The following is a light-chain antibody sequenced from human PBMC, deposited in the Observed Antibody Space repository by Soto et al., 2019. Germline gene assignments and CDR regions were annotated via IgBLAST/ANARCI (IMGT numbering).Light chain of an antibody. J-gene: IGLJ2*01. CDR2: TTN. Sequence: QSVLTQPPSASGTPGQRVTISCSGSSSNIGTNTVNWYQQLPGTAPKLLIYTTNQRPSGVPDRFSGSSSGTSASLAISGLQSEDEADYYCAAWDDSLNGHVVFGGGTKLTVL. CDR1: SSNIGTNT. CDR3: AAWDDSLNGHVV. V-gene: IGLV1-44*01.